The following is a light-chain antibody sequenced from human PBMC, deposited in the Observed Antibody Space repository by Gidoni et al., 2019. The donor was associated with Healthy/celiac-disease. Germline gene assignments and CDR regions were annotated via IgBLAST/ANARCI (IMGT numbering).Light chain of an antibody. Sequence: EIVMTQSPATLSVSPGERATLSCRARQSGSSNLAWYQQKPGQAPRLLIYGASTRATGIPARFSGSGSGTECTLTISSLQSEDFAVYYCQQYNNWPPLTFGGXTKVEIK. CDR1: QSGSSN. V-gene: IGKV3-15*01. CDR3: QQYNNWPPLT. CDR2: GAS. J-gene: IGKJ4*01.